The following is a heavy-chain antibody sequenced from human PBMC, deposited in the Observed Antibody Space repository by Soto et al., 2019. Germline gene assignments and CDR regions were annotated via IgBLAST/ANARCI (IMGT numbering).Heavy chain of an antibody. CDR2: ISGSGGST. CDR3: AKEIMVRGVIRKTNWFDP. V-gene: IGHV3-23*01. CDR1: GFTFSSYA. D-gene: IGHD3-10*01. Sequence: GGALRLSCAASGFTFSSYAMHWVRQAPWKWLEWVSAISGSGGSTYYADSVKGRFTISRDNSKNTLYLQMNSLRAEDTAVYYCAKEIMVRGVIRKTNWFDPWGQGTLVTVSS. J-gene: IGHJ5*02.